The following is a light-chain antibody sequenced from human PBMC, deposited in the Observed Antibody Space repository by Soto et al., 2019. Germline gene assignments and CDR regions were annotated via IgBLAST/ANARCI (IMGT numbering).Light chain of an antibody. CDR3: SSFTSRFTFV. V-gene: IGLV2-14*01. CDR1: SSDVGAYNY. CDR2: GVT. Sequence: QSVLTQPASVSGSPGQSITISCTGTSSDVGAYNYVSWYQQYPGKAPKLMIYGVTNRPSGVSNRFSGSKTGNTASLTISGLQAEDEADYYCSSFTSRFTFVFGTGTKVTVL. J-gene: IGLJ1*01.